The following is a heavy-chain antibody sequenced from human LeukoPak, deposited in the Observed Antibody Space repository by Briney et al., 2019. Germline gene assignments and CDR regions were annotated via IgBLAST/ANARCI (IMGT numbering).Heavy chain of an antibody. CDR1: GFTFSSYA. Sequence: GGSLRLSCAASGFTFSSYAIHWVRQAPGEGLEWVAVISYDGSNKYYADSVKGRFTISRDNSKNTPYLQMNSLRAEDTAVYYCARETGSAVGSTDFDYWGQGTLVTVSS. D-gene: IGHD4-17*01. CDR2: ISYDGSNK. V-gene: IGHV3-30-3*01. J-gene: IGHJ4*02. CDR3: ARETGSAVGSTDFDY.